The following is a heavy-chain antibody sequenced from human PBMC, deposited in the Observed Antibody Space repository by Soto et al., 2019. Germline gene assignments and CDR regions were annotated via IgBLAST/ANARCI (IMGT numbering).Heavy chain of an antibody. J-gene: IGHJ6*02. CDR3: ARGKEPMVNLYYGMDV. D-gene: IGHD5-18*01. CDR2: ISSSGSTI. Sequence: GSLRLSCAASGFTFSDYYMSWIRQAPGKGLEWVSYISSSGSTIYYADSVKGRFTISRDNAKNSLYLQMNSLRAEDTAVYYCARGKEPMVNLYYGMDVWGQGTTVTVSS. CDR1: GFTFSDYY. V-gene: IGHV3-11*01.